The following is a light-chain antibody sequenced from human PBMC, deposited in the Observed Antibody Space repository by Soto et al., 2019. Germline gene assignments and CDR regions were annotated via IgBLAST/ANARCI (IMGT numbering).Light chain of an antibody. J-gene: IGLJ1*01. CDR2: DVS. V-gene: IGLV2-14*03. CDR3: SSYTRSSTYV. CDR1: SSDVGGYNY. Sequence: QSVLTQPASVSGSPGKSITISCTGTSSDVGGYNYVSWYQQHPGKVPKLMIYDVSNRPSGVSNRFSGSKSGNTASLTISGLQAEDEADYYCSSYTRSSTYVFGIGTKLTVL.